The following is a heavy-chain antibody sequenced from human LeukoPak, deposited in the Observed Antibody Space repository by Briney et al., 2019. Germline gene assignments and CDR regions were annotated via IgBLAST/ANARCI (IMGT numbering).Heavy chain of an antibody. CDR2: IKQDGSEK. CDR1: GFTFSSYW. J-gene: IGHJ5*02. V-gene: IGHV3-7*01. Sequence: GGSLRLSCAASGFTFSSYWMSWVRQAPGMGLEWVANIKQDGSEKYYVDSVKGRFTISRDNAKNSLYLQMNSLRAEDTAVYYCARETAAVVQRRVPNWFDPWGQGTLVTVSS. D-gene: IGHD6-13*01. CDR3: ARETAAVVQRRVPNWFDP.